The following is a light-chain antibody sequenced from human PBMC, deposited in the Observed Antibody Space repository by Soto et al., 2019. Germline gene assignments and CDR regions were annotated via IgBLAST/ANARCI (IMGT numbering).Light chain of an antibody. CDR1: XXNIGAGYD. CDR2: GNS. V-gene: IGLV1-40*01. J-gene: IGLJ2*01. Sequence: QSVLTQPPSVSGAPGQRVTISCXXXXXNIGAGYDVHWYQQLPGTAAKLLIYGNSYRPSGVPDRFSGSKSGTSASLAITGLQAEDEADYYCQSYDSSLSGSKFGGGTKPIVL. CDR3: QSYDSSLSGSK.